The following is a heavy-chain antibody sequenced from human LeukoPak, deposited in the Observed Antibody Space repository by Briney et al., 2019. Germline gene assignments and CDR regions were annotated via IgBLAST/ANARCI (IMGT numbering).Heavy chain of an antibody. CDR2: ISGSGGAT. J-gene: IGHJ5*02. D-gene: IGHD6-13*01. Sequence: PGGSLRLSCAASGFTFRDYYMSWIRQAPGKGLEWVSAISGSGGATYYADSVKGRFTISRDNSKNRLYLQMNSLRAEDTAVYYCAKSFGDYSSTWNTRNWFDPWGQGTLVTVSA. CDR1: GFTFRDYY. V-gene: IGHV3-23*01. CDR3: AKSFGDYSSTWNTRNWFDP.